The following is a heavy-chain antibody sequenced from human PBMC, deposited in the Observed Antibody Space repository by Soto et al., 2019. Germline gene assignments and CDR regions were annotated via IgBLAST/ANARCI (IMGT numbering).Heavy chain of an antibody. J-gene: IGHJ4*02. CDR1: GFTFSSYS. CDR3: ARSLMPRDYGDYGGGY. V-gene: IGHV3-21*01. CDR2: ISSSSRYI. Sequence: EVQLVESGGGLVKPGGSLRLSCAASGFTFSSYSMNWVRQAPGKGLEWVSSISSSSRYIYYADSVKGRFTISRDNAKNSLYLQMNSLRAEDTAVYYCARSLMPRDYGDYGGGYWGQGTLVTVSS. D-gene: IGHD4-17*01.